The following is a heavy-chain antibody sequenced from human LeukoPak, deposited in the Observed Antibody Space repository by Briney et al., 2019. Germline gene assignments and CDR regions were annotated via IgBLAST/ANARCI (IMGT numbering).Heavy chain of an antibody. V-gene: IGHV1-24*01. J-gene: IGHJ6*03. CDR2: FDPEDGET. CDR1: GYTLTELS. CDR3: ATQQRIAVARFDYYYMDV. Sequence: ASVKVSCKVSGYTLTELSMHWVRQAPGKGLEWLGGFDPEDGETIYAQKFQGRVTMTEDTSTDTAYMELSSLRSEDTAVYYCATQQRIAVARFDYYYMDVWGKGTTVTVSS. D-gene: IGHD6-19*01.